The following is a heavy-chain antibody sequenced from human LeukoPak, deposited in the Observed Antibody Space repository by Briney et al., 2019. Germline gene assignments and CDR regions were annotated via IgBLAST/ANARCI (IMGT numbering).Heavy chain of an antibody. Sequence: ASVKVSCKASGYTFTGYYMHWVRQAPGQGLEWMGWINPNSGGTNYAQKFQGRVTMTRDTSISTAYMELRSLRSDDTAVYYCAGSLGYCTSNVCYLKYWGQGTLVTVSS. D-gene: IGHD2-8*01. CDR3: AGSLGYCTSNVCYLKY. CDR2: INPNSGGT. V-gene: IGHV1-2*02. J-gene: IGHJ4*02. CDR1: GYTFTGYY.